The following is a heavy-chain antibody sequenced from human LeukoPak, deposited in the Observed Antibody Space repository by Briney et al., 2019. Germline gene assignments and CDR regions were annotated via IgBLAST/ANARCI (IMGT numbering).Heavy chain of an antibody. CDR3: ARERGGYYYDSSGYVHDAFDI. CDR1: GFTFSSYW. J-gene: IGHJ3*02. V-gene: IGHV3-7*01. Sequence: GGSLRLSCAASGFTFSSYWMSWVRQAPGKGLEWVANIKQDGSEKYYVDSVKGRFTISRDNASNSLYLQMNSLRAQDTAVYYCARERGGYYYDSSGYVHDAFDIWGQGTMVTVSS. CDR2: IKQDGSEK. D-gene: IGHD3-22*01.